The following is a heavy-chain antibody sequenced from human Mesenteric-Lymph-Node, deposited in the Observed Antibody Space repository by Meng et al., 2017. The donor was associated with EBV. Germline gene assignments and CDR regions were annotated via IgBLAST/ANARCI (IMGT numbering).Heavy chain of an antibody. Sequence: QAQPQHPDPARVKPPQTLSLPCAISGDSVSNTNVAWNWIRQSPSRGLEWLGRTYYRSKWYNEYAQSVKGRITINPDTSKSEFSLQLNSVTPDDTAVYYCSRESWRAFDYWGQGTLVTVSS. CDR1: GDSVSNTNVA. CDR3: SRESWRAFDY. J-gene: IGHJ4*02. V-gene: IGHV6-1*01. CDR2: TYYRSKWYN.